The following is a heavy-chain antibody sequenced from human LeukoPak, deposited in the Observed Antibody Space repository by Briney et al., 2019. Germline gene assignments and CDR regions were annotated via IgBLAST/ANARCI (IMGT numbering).Heavy chain of an antibody. V-gene: IGHV3-23*01. J-gene: IGHJ6*03. D-gene: IGHD2-15*01. CDR3: AKNGDRGAYCSGGTCYPYYYYYMDV. CDR2: ISTTGGTT. CDR1: GLTFSSYG. Sequence: GGSLRLSCAASGLTFSSYGMSWVRQAPGRGLEWVSAISTTGGTTYYADSVRGRSTISRDNSRNTLYLQMNSLRAEDTAIYYCAKNGDRGAYCSGGTCYPYYYYYMDVWGKGTTVTISS.